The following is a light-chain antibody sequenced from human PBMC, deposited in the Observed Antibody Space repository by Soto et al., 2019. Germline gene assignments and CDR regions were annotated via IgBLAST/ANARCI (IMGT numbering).Light chain of an antibody. Sequence: QSALTQPASVSGSPGQSITISCTGTSSDVGGYNLASWYQQYPDKAPKLMIFDVNTRPSGVSNRFSGSKSGNTASLTISGLQAEDEAVYYCSSYKSSSTLPYVFGTGTKLTVL. J-gene: IGLJ1*01. CDR3: SSYKSSSTLPYV. CDR2: DVN. V-gene: IGLV2-14*01. CDR1: SSDVGGYNL.